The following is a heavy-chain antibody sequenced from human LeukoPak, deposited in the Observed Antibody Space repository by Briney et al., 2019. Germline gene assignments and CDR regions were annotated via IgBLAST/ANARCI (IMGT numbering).Heavy chain of an antibody. CDR1: GFTFDRFA. Sequence: GGPLRLSCAASGFTFDRFAMHWVRQAPGKGLEWVSLISGDGFTTYYVDSVKGRFTMSRDNSKNSLYLRMKSLRTEDTALYYCGRDHVYGGADYWGQGTLVTVSS. J-gene: IGHJ4*02. D-gene: IGHD5/OR15-5a*01. V-gene: IGHV3-43*02. CDR2: ISGDGFTT. CDR3: GRDHVYGGADY.